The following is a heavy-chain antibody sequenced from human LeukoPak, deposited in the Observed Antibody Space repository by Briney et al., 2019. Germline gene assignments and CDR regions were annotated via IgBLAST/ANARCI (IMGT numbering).Heavy chain of an antibody. J-gene: IGHJ4*02. V-gene: IGHV3-11*06. CDR1: GFTFSDYY. CDR2: ISSSSSYT. Sequence: PGGSLRLSCAASGFTFSDYYMSWIRQAQGKGLEWVSYISSSSSYTNYADSVKGRFTISRDNAKNSLYLQMNSLRAEDTAVYYCARDPEPAAGLPDYWGQGTLVTVSS. CDR3: ARDPEPAAGLPDY. D-gene: IGHD6-13*01.